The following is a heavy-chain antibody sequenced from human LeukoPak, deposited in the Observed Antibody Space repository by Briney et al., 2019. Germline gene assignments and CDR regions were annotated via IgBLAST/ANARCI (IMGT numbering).Heavy chain of an antibody. D-gene: IGHD6-6*01. J-gene: IGHJ4*02. CDR2: INPTGGST. Sequence: ASVKVSCKASGYTFPSYFMHWVRQAPGQGLEWMGIINPTGGSTTYAQKFQGRVTMTRDTSTSTVYMELSSLRSDDTAVYYCARSAARRFDYWGQGTLVTVSS. CDR1: GYTFPSYF. CDR3: ARSAARRFDY. V-gene: IGHV1-46*01.